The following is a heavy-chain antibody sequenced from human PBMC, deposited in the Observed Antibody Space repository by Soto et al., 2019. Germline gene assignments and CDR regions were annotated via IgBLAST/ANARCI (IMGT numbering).Heavy chain of an antibody. Sequence: EVQLVESGGGLVQPGGSLRLSCAASGFTFSSHWMHWVRQAPGKGLVWVSRINSDGSSTSYAGSVKGRFTISRDNAKNTLYLQMNSLRAEDTAVYYCARDQPDVDGGFVYWGQGTLVTVSS. CDR1: GFTFSSHW. D-gene: IGHD2-2*01. CDR2: INSDGSST. J-gene: IGHJ4*02. CDR3: ARDQPDVDGGFVY. V-gene: IGHV3-74*01.